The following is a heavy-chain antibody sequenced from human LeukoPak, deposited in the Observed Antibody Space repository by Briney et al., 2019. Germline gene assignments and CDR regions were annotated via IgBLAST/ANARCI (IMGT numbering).Heavy chain of an antibody. J-gene: IGHJ4*02. CDR2: ISAYNGNT. CDR1: GYTFTDYF. V-gene: IGHV1-18*04. Sequence: ASVRVSCKASGYTFTDYFVHWVRQAPGQGLEWMGWISAYNGNTNYAQKVQGRVTMTTDTSTSTAYMELRSLRSDDTAVYYCARDDFWSGYYTNDYFDYWGQGTLVTVSS. D-gene: IGHD3-3*01. CDR3: ARDDFWSGYYTNDYFDY.